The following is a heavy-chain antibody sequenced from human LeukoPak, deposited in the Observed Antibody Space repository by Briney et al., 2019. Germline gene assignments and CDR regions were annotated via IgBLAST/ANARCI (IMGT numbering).Heavy chain of an antibody. D-gene: IGHD2-8*02. V-gene: IGHV4-59*08. CDR2: IYYSGST. J-gene: IGHJ4*02. Sequence: PSETLSLTCTVSGGSISSYYWSWIRQPPGKGLEWIGYIYYSGSTNYNPSLKSRVTISVDTSKNQFSLKLSSVTAADTAVYYCARSGETALVYWGQGTLVTVSS. CDR1: GGSISSYY. CDR3: ARSGETALVY.